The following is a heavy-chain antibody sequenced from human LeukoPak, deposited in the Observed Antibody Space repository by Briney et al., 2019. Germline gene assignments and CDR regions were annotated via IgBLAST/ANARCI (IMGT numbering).Heavy chain of an antibody. V-gene: IGHV3-48*01. CDR3: ARLSTS. CDR1: GFTFSSYS. D-gene: IGHD3-16*02. J-gene: IGHJ5*02. Sequence: QPGGSLRLSCAASGFTFSSYSMNWVRQAPGKGLEWVSYISSSSSTIYYADSVKGRFTISRDNAKNSLYLQMNSLRAEDTAVYYCARLSTSWGQGTLVTVSS. CDR2: ISSSSSTI.